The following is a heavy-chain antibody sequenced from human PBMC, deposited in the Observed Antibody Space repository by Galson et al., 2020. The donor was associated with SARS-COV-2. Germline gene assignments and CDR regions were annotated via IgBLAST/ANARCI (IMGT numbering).Heavy chain of an antibody. CDR1: GHTFTEKY. D-gene: IGHD4-17*01. J-gene: IGHJ4*02. V-gene: IGHV1-2*02. Sequence: ASVKVSCKVSGHTFTEKYHRWVRQAPGQGLEYMGWINGKTGETRYAQKFQGRVTMARDTPTSTIFLEMKRLTSDDTAIYYCASDGDFTLDYWGQGTLVTVSS. CDR3: ASDGDFTLDY. CDR2: INGKTGET.